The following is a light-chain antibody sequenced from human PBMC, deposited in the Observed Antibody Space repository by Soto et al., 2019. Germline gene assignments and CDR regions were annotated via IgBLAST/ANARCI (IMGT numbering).Light chain of an antibody. V-gene: IGKV3-20*01. J-gene: IGKJ3*01. CDR3: QQYGRSPDLFT. CDR2: GAS. Sequence: EIVLTQSPGTLSLSPGERATLSCRASQSVSSSYLAWYQQKPGQAPRLLIYGASSRATGIPDRFSGSGSGTDFTLTINRLEPGDFAVYYCQQYGRSPDLFTFGPGTKVEIK. CDR1: QSVSSSY.